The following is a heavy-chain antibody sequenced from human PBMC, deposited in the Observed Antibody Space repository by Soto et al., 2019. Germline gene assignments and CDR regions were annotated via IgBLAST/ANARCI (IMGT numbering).Heavy chain of an antibody. CDR2: ISAYNGNT. V-gene: IGHV1-18*01. J-gene: IGHJ5*02. CDR1: GYTFTSYG. CDR3: ARDNCSSNSCYDLNWFDP. D-gene: IGHD2-2*01. Sequence: ASVKVSCKASGYTFTSYGISWVRQAPGQGLEWMGWISAYNGNTNYAQKLQGRVTMTTDTSTSTAYMELRSLRSDDTAVYYCARDNCSSNSCYDLNWFDPWGQGTLVTVSS.